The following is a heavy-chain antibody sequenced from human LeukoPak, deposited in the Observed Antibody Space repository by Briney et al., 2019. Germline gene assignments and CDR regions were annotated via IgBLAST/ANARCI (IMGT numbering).Heavy chain of an antibody. CDR2: INHSGST. Sequence: SETLSLTCAVYGGSFSGYYWSWIRQPPGKGLEWIGEINHSGSTNYNPSLKSRVTISVDTSKNQFSLKLSSVTAADTAVYYCARLRLSGSHYYLDYWGQGTLVTVSS. CDR3: ARLRLSGSHYYLDY. J-gene: IGHJ4*02. D-gene: IGHD1-26*01. CDR1: GGSFSGYY. V-gene: IGHV4-34*01.